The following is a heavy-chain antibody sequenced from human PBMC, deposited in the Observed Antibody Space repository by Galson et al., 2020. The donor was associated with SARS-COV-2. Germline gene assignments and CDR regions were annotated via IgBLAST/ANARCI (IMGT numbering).Heavy chain of an antibody. V-gene: IGHV3-23*01. Sequence: GGSLRLSCAASGFTFSSYAMSWVRQAPGKGLEWVSAISGSGGSTYYADSVKGRFTISRDNSKNTLYLQMNSLRAEDTAVYYCAKDLGGSGSYYNDYYYYGMDVWGQGTTVTVSS. D-gene: IGHD3-10*01. CDR1: GFTFSSYA. CDR2: ISGSGGST. J-gene: IGHJ6*02. CDR3: AKDLGGSGSYYNDYYYYGMDV.